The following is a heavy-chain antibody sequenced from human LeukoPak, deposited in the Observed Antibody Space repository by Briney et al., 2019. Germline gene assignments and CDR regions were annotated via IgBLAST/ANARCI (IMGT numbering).Heavy chain of an antibody. CDR3: AREMRYYDSSGYTPLDY. J-gene: IGHJ4*02. CDR2: INPSGGST. CDR1: GYTFTSYY. V-gene: IGHV1-46*01. Sequence: ASVKVSRKASGYTFTSYYMHWVRQAPGQGLEWMGIINPSGGSTSYAQKFQGRVTMTRDTSTSTVYMELSSLRSEDTAVYYCAREMRYYDSSGYTPLDYWGQGTLVTVSS. D-gene: IGHD3-22*01.